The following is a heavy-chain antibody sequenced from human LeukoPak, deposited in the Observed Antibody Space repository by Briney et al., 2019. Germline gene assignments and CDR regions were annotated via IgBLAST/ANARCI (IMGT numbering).Heavy chain of an antibody. V-gene: IGHV4-39*01. CDR3: ATVTTQGGAFDI. Sequence: PSETLSLTCTVSGGSISSSSYYWGWIRQPPGKGLEWIGSIYYSGSTYYNPSLKSRVTISVDTSKNQFSLKLSSETAADTAVYYCATVTTQGGAFDIWGQGTMVTVSS. D-gene: IGHD4-17*01. CDR2: IYYSGST. J-gene: IGHJ3*02. CDR1: GGSISSSSYY.